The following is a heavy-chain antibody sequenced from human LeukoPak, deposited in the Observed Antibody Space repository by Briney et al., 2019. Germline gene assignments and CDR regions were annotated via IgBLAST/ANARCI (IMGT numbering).Heavy chain of an antibody. D-gene: IGHD5-12*01. CDR2: MYYDGST. J-gene: IGHJ4*02. CDR1: GGSIYSTSFY. Sequence: PSETLSLTCTVSGGSIYSTSFYWGWIRQPPGKGLEWIGSMYYDGSTYYNPSLKSRVTISVDTSKNQFSLKLSSVTAADTAVYYCARRSGYSGYWYYFDYWGQGTLVTVSS. V-gene: IGHV4-39*07. CDR3: ARRSGYSGYWYYFDY.